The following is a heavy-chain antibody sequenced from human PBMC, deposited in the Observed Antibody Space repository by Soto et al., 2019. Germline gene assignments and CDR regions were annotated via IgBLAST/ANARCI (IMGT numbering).Heavy chain of an antibody. Sequence: GGSLRLSCAASGFTFSDYYMSWIRQAPGKGLEWVSYISSSGSTIYYADSVKGRFTISRDNAKNSLYLQMNSLRAEDTAVYYCARDKSERSGWFTRYYYYGMDVWGQGTTVTVSS. CDR3: ARDKSERSGWFTRYYYYGMDV. J-gene: IGHJ6*02. CDR1: GFTFSDYY. D-gene: IGHD6-19*01. V-gene: IGHV3-11*01. CDR2: ISSSGSTI.